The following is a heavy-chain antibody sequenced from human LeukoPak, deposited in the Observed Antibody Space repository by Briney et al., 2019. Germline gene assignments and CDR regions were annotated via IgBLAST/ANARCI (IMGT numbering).Heavy chain of an antibody. CDR2: IYYTGAT. D-gene: IGHD5-18*01. V-gene: IGHV4-59*01. Sequence: SETLSLTCSVSGVSISSYYWSWLRLPPGKGLEGIGYIYYTGATYYNPSLKSRVTISLDTSKNQFSLKLSSVTAADAAVYYCARAGYSYGTGYYFDYWGQGALVTVSS. CDR3: ARAGYSYGTGYYFDY. CDR1: GVSISSYY. J-gene: IGHJ4*02.